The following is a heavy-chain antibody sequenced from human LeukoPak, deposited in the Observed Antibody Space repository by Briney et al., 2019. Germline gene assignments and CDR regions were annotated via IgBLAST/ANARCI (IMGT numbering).Heavy chain of an antibody. D-gene: IGHD3-22*01. CDR1: GGSISSGGYS. CDR2: IYHSGST. J-gene: IGHJ4*02. CDR3: ARSGRYDSSGWRPYYFDY. V-gene: IGHV4-30-2*01. Sequence: PSETLSLTCAVSGGSISSGGYSWSWIRQPPGKGLEWIGYIYHSGSTYYNPSLKSRVTISVDRSKDQFSLKLSSVTAADTAVYYCARSGRYDSSGWRPYYFDYWGQGTLVTVSS.